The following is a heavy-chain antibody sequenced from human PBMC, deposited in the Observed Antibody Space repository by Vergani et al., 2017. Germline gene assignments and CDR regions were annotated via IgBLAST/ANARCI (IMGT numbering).Heavy chain of an antibody. V-gene: IGHV3-23*01. CDR1: GFTFSSYA. D-gene: IGHD2-2*01. J-gene: IGHJ4*02. CDR3: ARAPACQPAAIAVDYFDY. Sequence: EVQLLESGGGLVQPGGSLRLSCAASGFTFSSYAMSWVRQAPGKGLEWVSAISGSGGSTYYADSLKGRFTISRDNSKNSLYLQMNSLRAEDTAVYYCARAPACQPAAIAVDYFDYWGQGTLVTVSS. CDR2: ISGSGGST.